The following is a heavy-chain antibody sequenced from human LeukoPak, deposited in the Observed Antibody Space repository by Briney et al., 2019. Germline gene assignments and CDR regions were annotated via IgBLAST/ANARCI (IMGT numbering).Heavy chain of an antibody. Sequence: SETLSLTCTVSGGSISSDDHCWSWIRQPPGKGLEWIGYIYYNGDTYYNPSLKSRVTISVDTSKNQFSLKLRSVTAADTAVYYCARATTVVTPVDYWGQGTLVTVSS. CDR2: IYYNGDT. V-gene: IGHV4-30-4*01. CDR3: ARATTVVTPVDY. J-gene: IGHJ4*02. D-gene: IGHD4-23*01. CDR1: GGSISSDDHC.